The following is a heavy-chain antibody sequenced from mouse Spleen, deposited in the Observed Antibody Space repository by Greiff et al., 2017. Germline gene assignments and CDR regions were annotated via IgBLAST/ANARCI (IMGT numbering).Heavy chain of an antibody. CDR2: IWSDGST. J-gene: IGHJ4*01. CDR1: GFSLTSYG. V-gene: IGHV2-6-1*01. CDR3: AREDYLYAMDY. D-gene: IGHD5-5*01. Sequence: VKLVESGPGLVAPSQSLSITCTISGFSLTSYGVHWVRQPPGKGLEWLVVIWSDGSTTYNSALKSRLSISKDNSKSQVFLKVNSLQADDTAMYYCAREDYLYAMDYWGQGTSVTVSS.